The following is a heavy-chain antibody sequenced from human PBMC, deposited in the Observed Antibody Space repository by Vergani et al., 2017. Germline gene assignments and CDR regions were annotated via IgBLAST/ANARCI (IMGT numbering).Heavy chain of an antibody. V-gene: IGHV3-74*03. CDR2: VNSDGNSA. CDR3: ARARCGGACFMSNWLDT. D-gene: IGHD2-21*02. Sequence: EVQLVESGGGLVQPGGSLRLSCAASGFTLGQYWMHWVRQTPGTGLEWVSRVNSDGNSAMYADSVKGRFTISRDNSKNTLYLEMKSLRVEDTAVYYCARARCGGACFMSNWLDTWGQGTLVSVSS. J-gene: IGHJ5*02. CDR1: GFTLGQYW.